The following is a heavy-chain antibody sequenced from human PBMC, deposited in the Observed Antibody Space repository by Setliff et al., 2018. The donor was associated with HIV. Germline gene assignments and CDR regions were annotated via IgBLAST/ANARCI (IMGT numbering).Heavy chain of an antibody. Sequence: TGRSLKISCQGSGYRFTSYWIAWVRQMPGKGLEWMGIIYPSDSHTNYSPSFQGHVTISADKSISTAYLEWSSLKASDTAMYYCARHQGGVSNWFDPWGQGTLVTVSS. CDR1: GYRFTSYW. CDR3: ARHQGGVSNWFDP. D-gene: IGHD3-16*01. V-gene: IGHV5-51*01. J-gene: IGHJ5*02. CDR2: IYPSDSHT.